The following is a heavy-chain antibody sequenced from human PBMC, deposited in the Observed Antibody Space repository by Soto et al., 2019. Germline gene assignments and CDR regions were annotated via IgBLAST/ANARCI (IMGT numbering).Heavy chain of an antibody. CDR1: GFTFSSSA. J-gene: IGHJ4*02. CDR2: IDVGSANA. Sequence: SVKVSCKTSGFTFSSSAVHWVRQARGHRLQWIGWIDVGSANANYAQMLQERVTITRDTSASTAYMELSSLRSEDTAVYYCARSSGYYYLEYWGQGTLVTVSS. V-gene: IGHV1-58*01. CDR3: ARSSGYYYLEY. D-gene: IGHD3-22*01.